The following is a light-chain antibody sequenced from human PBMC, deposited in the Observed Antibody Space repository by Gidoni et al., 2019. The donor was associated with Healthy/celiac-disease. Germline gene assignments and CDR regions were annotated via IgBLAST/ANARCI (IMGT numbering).Light chain of an antibody. Sequence: QSVLTQPPSASGTPGTRVNISSSGSRSNIGSNYVYWYQQLPGTAPKLLIYRNNQRPSGVPDRFSGSKSGTSASLAISGLRSEDEADYYCAAWDDSLSGVFGGGTKLTVL. J-gene: IGLJ3*02. V-gene: IGLV1-47*01. CDR2: RNN. CDR1: RSNIGSNY. CDR3: AAWDDSLSGV.